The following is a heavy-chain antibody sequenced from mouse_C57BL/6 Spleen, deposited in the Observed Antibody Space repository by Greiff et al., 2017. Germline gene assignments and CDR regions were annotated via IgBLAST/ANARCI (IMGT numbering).Heavy chain of an antibody. CDR1: GYAFTNYL. CDR2: INPGSGGT. CDR3: ARSVRGYGSDY. Sequence: QVQLKESGAELVRPGTSVKVSCKASGYAFTNYLIEWVKQRPGQGLEWIGVINPGSGGTNYNEKFKGKATLTADKSSSTAYMQLSSLTSEDSAVYFCARSVRGYGSDYWGQGTTLTVSS. V-gene: IGHV1-54*01. D-gene: IGHD1-1*01. J-gene: IGHJ2*01.